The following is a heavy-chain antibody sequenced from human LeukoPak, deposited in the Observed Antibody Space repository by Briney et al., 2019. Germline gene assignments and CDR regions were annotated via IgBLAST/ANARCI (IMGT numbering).Heavy chain of an antibody. CDR2: IDARSGIT. V-gene: IGHV3-48*01. CDR3: AGFYYYYGMDV. J-gene: IGHJ6*02. Sequence: GGSLRLSCAASGFTFTIFGLNWVRQAPGKGPEWVSYIDARSGITYYADSVQGRFTISRDDARESVFLQMDGLRAEDTAVYYCAGFYYYYGMDVWGQGTTVTVSS. CDR1: GFTFTIFG.